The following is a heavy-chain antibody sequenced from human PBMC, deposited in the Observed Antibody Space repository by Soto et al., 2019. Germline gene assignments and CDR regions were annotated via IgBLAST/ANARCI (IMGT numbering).Heavy chain of an antibody. CDR1: GFPFSDYC. CDR2: ISSTGSTP. Sequence: PGGSLRLSCAASGFPFSDYCMAWIRQAPGKGLEEIATISSTGSTPYYADSVKGRFTISRDNAQNSLYLEMNNLRAEDTAVYYCARGQQLVANWLDPWGQGILVTVSS. V-gene: IGHV3-11*01. D-gene: IGHD6-6*01. CDR3: ARGQQLVANWLDP. J-gene: IGHJ5*02.